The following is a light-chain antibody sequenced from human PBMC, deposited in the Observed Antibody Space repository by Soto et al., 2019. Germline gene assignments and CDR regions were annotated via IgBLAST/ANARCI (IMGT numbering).Light chain of an antibody. V-gene: IGKV3-15*01. J-gene: IGKJ2*01. CDR1: QSVGSN. CDR2: GSS. CDR3: QQYNNWPPYT. Sequence: EIVMTQSPATLSVSPGERATLSCRASQSVGSNLAWYQQKPGQAPRLLIYGSSTTATGIPARFSGSGSETEFTLTISSLQSEDFAVYFCQQYNNWPPYTFGLGTKLEIK.